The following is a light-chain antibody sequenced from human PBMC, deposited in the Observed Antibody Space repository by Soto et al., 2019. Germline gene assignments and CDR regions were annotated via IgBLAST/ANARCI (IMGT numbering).Light chain of an antibody. V-gene: IGLV8-61*01. CDR1: YGSVSTNYF. J-gene: IGLJ3*02. CDR3: ALYMGNGIWV. Sequence: QTVVTQEPSFSVSRGTTVTLTCALNYGSVSTNYFASWYQQTPGQAPRTLIYNTNTRSSGVPDRFSGSILGSKAALTITGAQADDESDYYCALYMGNGIWVFGGGTKVTVL. CDR2: NTN.